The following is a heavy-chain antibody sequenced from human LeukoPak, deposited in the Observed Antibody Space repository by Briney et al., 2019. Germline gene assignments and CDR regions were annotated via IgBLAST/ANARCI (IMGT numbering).Heavy chain of an antibody. J-gene: IGHJ4*02. CDR1: GFTFSSYA. Sequence: GGSLRLSCATSGFTFSSYAMSWVRQAPGKGLEWVSGISGGGGGTYYADSVKGRFTISRDNSKNTVYLQMNSLRAEDTAVYYCAKTTTGYSSGRFPGWPVDYWGQGTLVTVSS. V-gene: IGHV3-23*01. CDR2: ISGGGGGT. CDR3: AKTTTGYSSGRFPGWPVDY. D-gene: IGHD6-19*01.